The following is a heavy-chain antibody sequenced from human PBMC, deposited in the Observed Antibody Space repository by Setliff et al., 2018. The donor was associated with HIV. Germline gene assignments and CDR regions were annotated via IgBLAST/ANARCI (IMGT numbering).Heavy chain of an antibody. V-gene: IGHV4-39*07. CDR2: VYYSGIT. J-gene: IGHJ3*01. CDR1: GDLIRNSYYY. D-gene: IGHD2-2*01. Sequence: PSETLSLTCDVSGDLIRNSYYYWAWIRQSPGRGLEWIGSVYYSGITHYNPSLESRATISVDTSMNYLSLNLTSVTAADTAVYFCAKIYGQLRAAFDLWGQGTMVTVSS. CDR3: AKIYGQLRAAFDL.